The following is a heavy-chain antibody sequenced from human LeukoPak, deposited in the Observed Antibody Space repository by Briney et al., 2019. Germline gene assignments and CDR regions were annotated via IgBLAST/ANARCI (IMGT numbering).Heavy chain of an antibody. Sequence: GRSLRLSCAASGFTFDDYAMHWVRQAPGKGLEWVSGISWNSDSIGYADSVKGRFTISRDNAKNSLYLQMNSLRAEDTALYYCAKDRGYSYGETFDYWGQGTLVTVSS. CDR1: GFTFDDYA. CDR2: ISWNSDSI. CDR3: AKDRGYSYGETFDY. D-gene: IGHD5-18*01. J-gene: IGHJ4*02. V-gene: IGHV3-9*01.